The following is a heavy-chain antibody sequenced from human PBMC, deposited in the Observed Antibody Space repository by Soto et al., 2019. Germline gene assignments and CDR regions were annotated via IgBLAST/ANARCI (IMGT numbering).Heavy chain of an antibody. CDR2: ISYDGTNK. J-gene: IGHJ3*02. CDR3: VKSGGGSWCEALDI. CDR1: GFTFSDYG. V-gene: IGHV3-30*18. Sequence: QVQLVESGGGVVQPGRSVRLSCAASGFTFSDYGMHWVRQAPGKGLEWVAIISYDGTNKYYADSLKGRFTISRDKSNNTLFLQMNSLRPEDTAVYYCVKSGGGSWCEALDIWGQGTLVSVSA. D-gene: IGHD1-26*01.